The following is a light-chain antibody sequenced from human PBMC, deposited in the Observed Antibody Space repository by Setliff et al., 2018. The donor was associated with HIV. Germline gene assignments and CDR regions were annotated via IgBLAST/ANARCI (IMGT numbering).Light chain of an antibody. Sequence: QSVLTQPPSVSGAPGQRVTISCTGSSSNIGAAYDVHWYRQFPGTAPKLLIYGNINRPSGVPDRFSGSKSGTSGSLTITGLQAGDEADYYCQSYDSSLSAQVLGTGTKVTVL. CDR3: QSYDSSLSAQV. CDR2: GNI. V-gene: IGLV1-40*01. CDR1: SSNIGAAYD. J-gene: IGLJ1*01.